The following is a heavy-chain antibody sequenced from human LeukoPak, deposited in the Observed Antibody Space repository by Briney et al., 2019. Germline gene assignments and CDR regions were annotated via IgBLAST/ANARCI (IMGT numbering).Heavy chain of an antibody. CDR1: GGSISSSNW. J-gene: IGHJ4*02. CDR3: ARVEYSSSSGDY. D-gene: IGHD6-6*01. CDR2: IYHSGST. V-gene: IGHV4-4*02. Sequence: SETLSLTCAVSGGSISSSNWWSWVRQPPGKGLEWIGEIYHSGSTNYNPSLRSRVTISVDTSKNQFSLKLSSVTAADTAVYYCARVEYSSSSGDYWGQGTLVTVSS.